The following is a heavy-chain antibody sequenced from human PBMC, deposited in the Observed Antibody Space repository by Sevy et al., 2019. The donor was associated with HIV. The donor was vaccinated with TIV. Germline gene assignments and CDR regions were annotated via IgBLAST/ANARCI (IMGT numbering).Heavy chain of an antibody. Sequence: ASVKVSCKISGYTLTQFSMHWVRQAPGKGLEWMGTFDPEDNKRIYAQKFQGRFTMTEETFTDTAYMELSSLRSEDTAVYYCAIPREYYSDTSGYFDYWGQGTLVTVSS. CDR1: GYTLTQFS. J-gene: IGHJ4*02. D-gene: IGHD3-22*01. CDR3: AIPREYYSDTSGYFDY. V-gene: IGHV1-24*01. CDR2: FDPEDNKR.